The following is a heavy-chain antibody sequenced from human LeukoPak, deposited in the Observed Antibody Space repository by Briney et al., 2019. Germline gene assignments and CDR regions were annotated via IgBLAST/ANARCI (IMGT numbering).Heavy chain of an antibody. CDR1: GFTFSSYS. J-gene: IGHJ6*02. CDR3: ARVIFVAGSGGGYYYYGMDV. D-gene: IGHD3-10*01. Sequence: PGGSLRLSCAASGFTFSSYSMNWVRQAPGKGLEWVSSISSSSSYIYYADSVKGRFTISRDNAKNSLYLQMNSLRAEDTAVYYCARVIFVAGSGGGYYYYGMDVWGQGTTVTVSS. V-gene: IGHV3-21*01. CDR2: ISSSSSYI.